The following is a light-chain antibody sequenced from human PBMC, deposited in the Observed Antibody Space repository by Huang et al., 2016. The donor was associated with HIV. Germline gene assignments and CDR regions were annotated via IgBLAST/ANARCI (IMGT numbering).Light chain of an antibody. CDR2: GTS. CDR3: QQYGTSPPSLT. V-gene: IGKV3-20*01. Sequence: EIVLTQSPGTLSLSPGGRATLSCRASQSVSGTYLAWYQQKPGQAPRLLIYGTSIRATGIPDRFSGSGCATDFTLTISRLEPEDVAVYYCQQYGTSPPSLTFGGGTKVEIK. J-gene: IGKJ4*01. CDR1: QSVSGTY.